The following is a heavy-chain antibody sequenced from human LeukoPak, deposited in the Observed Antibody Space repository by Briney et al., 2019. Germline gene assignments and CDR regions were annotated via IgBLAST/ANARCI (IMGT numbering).Heavy chain of an antibody. CDR3: ARDFSETLGV. CDR2: ISTSSSYT. D-gene: IGHD3-10*01. CDR1: GLTFSDYY. J-gene: IGHJ4*02. Sequence: GGSLRLSCAVSGLTFSDYYMSWIRQAPGKGLEWVSYISTSSSYTTYADSVKGRFTISRDNAKNSLYLQTNSLRAEDTAVYYCARDFSETLGVWGQGTLVTVSS. V-gene: IGHV3-11*06.